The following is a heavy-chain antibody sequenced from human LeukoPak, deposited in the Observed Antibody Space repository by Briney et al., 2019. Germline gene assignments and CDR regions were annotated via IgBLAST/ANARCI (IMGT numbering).Heavy chain of an antibody. CDR2: VYHSGST. CDR3: ARATLGIAAAGDNGQFDY. Sequence: SETLSLTCAVSGGSISSSYWWSWVRQPPGKGLEWIGEVYHSGSTNYNPSLKSRVTISVDTSKNQFSLKLSSVTAADTAVYYCARATLGIAAAGDNGQFDYWGQGTLVTVSS. V-gene: IGHV4-4*02. D-gene: IGHD6-13*01. J-gene: IGHJ4*02. CDR1: GGSISSSYW.